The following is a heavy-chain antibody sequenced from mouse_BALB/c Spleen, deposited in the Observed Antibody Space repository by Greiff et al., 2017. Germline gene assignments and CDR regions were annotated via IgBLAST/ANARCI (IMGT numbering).Heavy chain of an antibody. V-gene: IGHV5-2*01. Sequence: EVKLMESGGGLVQPGESLKLSCESTEYEFPSHDMPWVRKTPEKRLELVAAINSDGGSTYYPDTMERRFIISRDNTKKTLYLQMSSLRSEDTALYYCARHPYYGNWWYFDVWGAGTTVTVSS. J-gene: IGHJ1*01. D-gene: IGHD2-10*01. CDR3: ARHPYYGNWWYFDV. CDR2: INSDGGST. CDR1: EYEFPSHD.